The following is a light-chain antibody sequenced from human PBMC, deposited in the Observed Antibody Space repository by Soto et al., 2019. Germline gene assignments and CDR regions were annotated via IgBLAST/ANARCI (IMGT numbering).Light chain of an antibody. CDR1: SSDVGSYNL. CDR3: CSYAGSITYYV. CDR2: EVS. V-gene: IGLV2-23*02. Sequence: QSALTQPASVSGSPGQSITISCTGTSSDVGSYNLVSWYQQHPGKAPKLMIYEVSKRPSGVSNRFSGSKSGNTASLTISGLQAEDEADYYCCSYAGSITYYVFGTGTQLTVL. J-gene: IGLJ1*01.